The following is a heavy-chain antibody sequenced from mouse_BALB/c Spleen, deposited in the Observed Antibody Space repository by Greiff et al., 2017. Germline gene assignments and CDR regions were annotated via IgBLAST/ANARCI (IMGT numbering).Heavy chain of an antibody. J-gene: IGHJ3*01. CDR1: GYTFTDYN. Sequence: EVKLQESGPELVKPGASVKIPCKASGYTFTDYNMDWVKQSHGKSLEWIGDINPNNGGTIYNQKFKGKATLTVDKSSSTAYMELSSLTSVDSAVYFCARSNLDWFAYWGQGTLVTVSA. V-gene: IGHV1-18*01. CDR2: INPNNGGT. CDR3: ARSNLDWFAY.